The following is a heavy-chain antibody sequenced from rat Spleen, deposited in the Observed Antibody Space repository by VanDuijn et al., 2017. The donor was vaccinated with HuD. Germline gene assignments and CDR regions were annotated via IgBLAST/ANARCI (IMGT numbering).Heavy chain of an antibody. CDR2: ISVGGGNT. CDR1: GFTFSDYY. J-gene: IGHJ2*01. V-gene: IGHV5-25*01. D-gene: IGHD1-12*02. Sequence: EVQLAESGGGLVQPGRSLKLSCAASGFTFSDYYMAWVRQAPTKGLEWVASISVGGGNTYYRDSVKGRFTISRDNAKSTLYLQMDSLRSEDTATYYCARLPYYYDGSYYYYFDYWGQGVMVTVSS. CDR3: ARLPYYYDGSYYYYFDY.